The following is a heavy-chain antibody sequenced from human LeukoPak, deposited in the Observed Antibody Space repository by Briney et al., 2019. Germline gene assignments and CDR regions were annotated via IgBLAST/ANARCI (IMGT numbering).Heavy chain of an antibody. D-gene: IGHD2-15*01. CDR1: GYTFTSYV. Sequence: ASVKVSCKASGYTFTSYVISWVRQAPGQGLEWMGWISAYNGNTNYAQKLQGRVTMTTDTSTSTAYMELRSLRSDDTAVYYCARVDTAGYCSGGSCRWFDPWGQGTLVTVSS. CDR3: ARVDTAGYCSGGSCRWFDP. V-gene: IGHV1-18*01. CDR2: ISAYNGNT. J-gene: IGHJ5*02.